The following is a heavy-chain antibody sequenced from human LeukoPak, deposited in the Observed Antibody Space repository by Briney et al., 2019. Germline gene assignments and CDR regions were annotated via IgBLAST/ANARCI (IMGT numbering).Heavy chain of an antibody. Sequence: EASVKVSCKASGGTFSSTTINWVRQAPGQGLEWMGGITPIFRTPNYAQKFLGRVTITAVESMSTAYMELSSLRSEDTAVYYCAKGWLAETTVVTPYNYWGQGTLVTVSS. D-gene: IGHD2-21*02. CDR1: GGTFSSTT. CDR3: AKGWLAETTVVTPYNY. CDR2: ITPIFRTP. J-gene: IGHJ4*02. V-gene: IGHV1-69*01.